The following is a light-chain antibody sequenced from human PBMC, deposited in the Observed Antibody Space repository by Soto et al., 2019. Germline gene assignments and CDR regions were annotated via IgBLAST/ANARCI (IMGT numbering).Light chain of an antibody. CDR3: QQYNNWPPDRT. CDR2: GAS. J-gene: IGKJ1*01. V-gene: IGKV3-15*01. CDR1: QSVGSN. Sequence: EIVRTQSPATLSVSPGERATLSCRASQSVGSNLAWYQQKPGQAPRLLIYGASTRATGIPARFSGSGSGTELTITISSLQSEDFAIYFCQQYNNWPPDRTFGQGTKVEIK.